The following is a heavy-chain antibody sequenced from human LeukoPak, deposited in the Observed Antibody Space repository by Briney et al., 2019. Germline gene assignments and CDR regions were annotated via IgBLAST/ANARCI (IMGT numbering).Heavy chain of an antibody. Sequence: ASVKVSCKASGYSFTGHYMHWVRQAPGQGLEWMGWINPNSGGTNYAQKFQGRVTMTRDTSISTAYMELSRLRSDDTAVYYCARIPIAAAPLPDYWGQGTLVTVSS. J-gene: IGHJ4*02. CDR3: ARIPIAAAPLPDY. V-gene: IGHV1-2*02. CDR1: GYSFTGHY. CDR2: INPNSGGT. D-gene: IGHD6-13*01.